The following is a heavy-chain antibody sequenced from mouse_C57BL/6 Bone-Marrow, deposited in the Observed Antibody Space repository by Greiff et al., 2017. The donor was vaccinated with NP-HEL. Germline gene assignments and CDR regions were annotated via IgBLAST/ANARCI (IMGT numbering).Heavy chain of an antibody. CDR3: ATSTAVGRYYAMDY. CDR2: INPNYGTT. J-gene: IGHJ4*01. V-gene: IGHV1-39*01. D-gene: IGHD1-1*01. CDR1: GYSFTDYN. Sequence: SGPELVKPGASVKISCKASGYSFTDYNMNWVKQSNGKSLEWIGVINPNYGTTSYNQKFKGKATLTVDQSSSTAYMQLNSLTSEDSAVYYCATSTAVGRYYAMDYWGQGTSVTVSS.